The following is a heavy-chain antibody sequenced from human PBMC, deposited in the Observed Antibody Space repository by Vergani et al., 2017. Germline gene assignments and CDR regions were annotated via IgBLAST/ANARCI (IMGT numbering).Heavy chain of an antibody. D-gene: IGHD3-16*01. CDR2: IRSDASNK. CDR3: GGLAVFDY. V-gene: IGHV3-30*02. J-gene: IGHJ4*02. Sequence: QVQLVESGGGVVQTGGSLRVSCAASGYTFSKDDMHWARQAPVKGLERVAFIRSDASNKYYGDSVKGRFTISRDNSKNTLYLQMNSLRAEDTAVYYCGGLAVFDYWDQGTLVTVSS. CDR1: GYTFSKDD.